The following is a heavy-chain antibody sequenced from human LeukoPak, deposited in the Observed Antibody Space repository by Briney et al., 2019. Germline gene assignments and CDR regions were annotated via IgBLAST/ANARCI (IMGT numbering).Heavy chain of an antibody. V-gene: IGHV4-39*01. CDR1: GGSIITSSYY. J-gene: IGHJ4*02. CDR3: ARQEYYYGSGSYHPPYYFDY. D-gene: IGHD3-10*01. Sequence: PSETLSLTCTVSGGSIITSSYYWGWIRQPPGKGLEWIGSIYYSGSTYYNPSLESRVTISVDTSKNQFSLKLSSVTAADTAVYYCARQEYYYGSGSYHPPYYFDYWGQGTLVTVSS. CDR2: IYYSGST.